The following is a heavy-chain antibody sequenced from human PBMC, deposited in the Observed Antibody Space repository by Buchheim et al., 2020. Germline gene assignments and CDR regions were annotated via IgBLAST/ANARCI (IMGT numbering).Heavy chain of an antibody. CDR2: ISYDGSNK. J-gene: IGHJ4*02. Sequence: QVQLVESGGGVVQPGRSLRLSCAASGFTFSSYAMHWVRQAPGKGLEWVAVISYDGSNKYYADSVKGRFTISRDNSKNTLYLQMNSLRAEDTAVYYCARHYYYGSGSLTWGLDYWGQGTL. V-gene: IGHV3-30*04. D-gene: IGHD3-10*01. CDR3: ARHYYYGSGSLTWGLDY. CDR1: GFTFSSYA.